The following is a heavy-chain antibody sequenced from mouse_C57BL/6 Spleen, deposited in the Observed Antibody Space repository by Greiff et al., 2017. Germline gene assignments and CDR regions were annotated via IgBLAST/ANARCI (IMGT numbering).Heavy chain of an antibody. Sequence: VKLQESGAELARPGASVKLSCKASGYTFTSYGISWVKQRTGQGLEWIGEIYPRSGNTYYNEKFKGKATLTADKSSSTAYMELRSLTSEDSAVYFCAREALGTGTGYFDVWGTGTTVTVSS. J-gene: IGHJ1*03. V-gene: IGHV1-81*01. D-gene: IGHD4-1*01. CDR2: IYPRSGNT. CDR1: GYTFTSYG. CDR3: AREALGTGTGYFDV.